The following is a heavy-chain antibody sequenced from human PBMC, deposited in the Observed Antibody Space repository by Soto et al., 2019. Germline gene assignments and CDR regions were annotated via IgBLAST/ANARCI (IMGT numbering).Heavy chain of an antibody. J-gene: IGHJ5*02. V-gene: IGHV1-46*01. CDR3: ARGGGITIFGVVKGMWFDP. CDR1: GYTFTSYY. CDR2: INPSGGST. Sequence: GASVKVSCKASGYTFTSYYMHWVRQAPGQGLEWMGIINPSGGSTSYAQKFQGRVTMTRDTSTSTVYMELSSLRSEDTAVYYCARGGGITIFGVVKGMWFDPWGQGTLVTVSS. D-gene: IGHD3-3*01.